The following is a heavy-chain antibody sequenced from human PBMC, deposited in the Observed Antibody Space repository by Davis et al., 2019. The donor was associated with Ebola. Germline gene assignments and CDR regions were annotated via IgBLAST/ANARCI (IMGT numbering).Heavy chain of an antibody. CDR2: IDWYDDK. V-gene: IGHV2-70*01. CDR1: GFSLTTSGMS. Sequence: SGPTLVKPTQTLTLTCTFSGFSLTTSGMSVGWIRQPPGKALEWLALIDWYDDKSFSTSLKTRLAISKDTSKNQLVLTMTNMDPVDTATYYCARMSGIFAFDYWGPGTLVTVSS. J-gene: IGHJ5*01. CDR3: ARMSGIFAFDY. D-gene: IGHD3-3*01.